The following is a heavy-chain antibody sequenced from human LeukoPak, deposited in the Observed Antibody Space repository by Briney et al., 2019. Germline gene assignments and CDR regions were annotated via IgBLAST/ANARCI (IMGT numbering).Heavy chain of an antibody. D-gene: IGHD3-10*01. CDR3: ARGYGSGSYNNFNK. Sequence: IPSETLSLTCTVSGGSITDYYWNWIRQPPGKGLEWIGYIHYTGNTDYNPSLTSRVTMSVDTSKNQFSLMLTSVTAADTAVYYCARGYGSGSYNNFNKWGQGLLVAVSS. CDR1: GGSITDYY. J-gene: IGHJ4*02. V-gene: IGHV4-59*01. CDR2: IHYTGNT.